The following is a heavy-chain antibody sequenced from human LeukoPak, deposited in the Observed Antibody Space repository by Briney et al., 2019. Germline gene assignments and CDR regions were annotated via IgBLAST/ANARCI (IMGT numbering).Heavy chain of an antibody. J-gene: IGHJ4*02. CDR2: IYYSGST. D-gene: IGHD3-9*01. V-gene: IGHV4-59*08. CDR3: ARVIVGNNYDNLTGYYIPLHFDY. CDR1: GGSISSYY. Sequence: SETLSLTCTVSGGSISSYYWSWIRQPPGKGLEWIGYIYYSGSTYYNPSLKSRVTISVDTSKNQFSLKLSSVTAADTAVYYCARVIVGNNYDNLTGYYIPLHFDYWGQGTLVTVSS.